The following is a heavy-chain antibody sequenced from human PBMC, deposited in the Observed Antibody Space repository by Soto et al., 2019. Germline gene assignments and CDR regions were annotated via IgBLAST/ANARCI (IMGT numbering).Heavy chain of an antibody. J-gene: IGHJ5*02. Sequence: GPSVKVSCKPFGSTLTIHGIHWGGQAPGQRLEWMGWINAANGDTKYSPKFQGRVTITRDTSASTAYMELSSLRSEDTAVYYCVRRHVSATGIDWFDPWGQGTLVTVSS. D-gene: IGHD6-13*01. CDR2: INAANGDT. CDR1: GSTLTIHG. CDR3: VRRHVSATGIDWFDP. V-gene: IGHV1-3*01.